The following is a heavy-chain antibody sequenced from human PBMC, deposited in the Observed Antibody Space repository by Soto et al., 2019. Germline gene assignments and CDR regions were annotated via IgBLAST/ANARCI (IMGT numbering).Heavy chain of an antibody. CDR2: IYYSGST. V-gene: IGHV4-31*03. Sequence: SETLSLTCTVSGCSISSGGYYWSWIRQHPGKGLEWIGYIYYSGSTYYNPSLKSRVTISVDTSKNQFSLKLSSVTAADTAVYYCARGDCSGGSCYFRFDYWGQGTLVTVSS. CDR1: GCSISSGGYY. CDR3: ARGDCSGGSCYFRFDY. J-gene: IGHJ4*02. D-gene: IGHD2-15*01.